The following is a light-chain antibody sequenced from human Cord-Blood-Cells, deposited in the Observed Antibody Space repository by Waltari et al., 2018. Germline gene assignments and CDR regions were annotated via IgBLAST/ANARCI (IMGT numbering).Light chain of an antibody. CDR1: SSDVGGYNY. CDR2: DVS. V-gene: IGLV2-14*04. CDR3: SSYTSSRTRV. Sequence: SVSGSPGQSITISCTGTSSDVGGYNYVSWYQQHPGKAPKLMIYDVSNRPSGVSNRFSGSKSGNTASLTISGLQAEDEADYYCSSYTSSRTRVFGTGTKVTVL. J-gene: IGLJ1*01.